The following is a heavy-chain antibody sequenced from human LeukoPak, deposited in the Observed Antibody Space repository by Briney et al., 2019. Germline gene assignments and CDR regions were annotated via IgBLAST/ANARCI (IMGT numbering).Heavy chain of an antibody. J-gene: IGHJ5*02. V-gene: IGHV3-7*05. CDR3: AKGSGINHYHWIDP. D-gene: IGHD1-14*01. CDR2: IQQDGSEQ. CDR1: GFTFSSYW. Sequence: GGSLRLSCTASGFTFSSYWMSWVRQAPGKGLEWVANIQQDGSEQYYVDSVKGRFTISRDNAKNSLYLQMDSLRAEDTALYYCAKGSGINHYHWIDPWGQGTLVTVSS.